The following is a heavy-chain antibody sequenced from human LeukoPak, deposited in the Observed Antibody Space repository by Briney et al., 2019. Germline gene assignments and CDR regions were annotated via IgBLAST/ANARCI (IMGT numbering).Heavy chain of an antibody. CDR2: INHSGGT. Sequence: PSETLSLTCAVYGGSFSAFYWSWIRQPPGKGLEWIGEINHSGGTNYNPSLKSRVTISVDTSKSQFSLKLSSVAAADTAMYYCATRDDWGQGTTVTVSS. CDR3: ATRDD. V-gene: IGHV4-34*01. J-gene: IGHJ6*02. CDR1: GGSFSAFY.